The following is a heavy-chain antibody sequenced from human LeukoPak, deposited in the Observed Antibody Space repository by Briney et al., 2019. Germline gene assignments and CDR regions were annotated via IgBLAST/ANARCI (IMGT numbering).Heavy chain of an antibody. CDR3: AKNGGSYHTEFDY. CDR1: RFTFSSYA. V-gene: IGHV3-23*01. J-gene: IGHJ4*02. CDR2: ISGSGGAT. D-gene: IGHD1-26*01. Sequence: PGGSLRLSCAASRFTFSSYAMSWVRQAPGKGLEWVSAISGSGGATYYADSVKGRFTISRDNSKNTLYLQMNSLRAEDTAVYYCAKNGGSYHTEFDYWGQGTLVTVSS.